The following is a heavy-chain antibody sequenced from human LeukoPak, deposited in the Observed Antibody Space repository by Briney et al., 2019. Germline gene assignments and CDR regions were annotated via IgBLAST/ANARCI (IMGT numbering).Heavy chain of an antibody. J-gene: IGHJ5*02. D-gene: IGHD2-8*01. CDR1: GFTFSSYA. CDR2: ISGSGGST. V-gene: IGHV3-23*01. CDR3: VRASGFCTNGVCPSFDP. Sequence: GGSLRLSCAASGFTFSSYAMSWVRQAPGKGLEWVSAISGSGGSTYYADSVKGRFTISRDNSKNTLYLQMNSLRTEDTAVYYCVRASGFCTNGVCPSFDPWGQGTLVTVSS.